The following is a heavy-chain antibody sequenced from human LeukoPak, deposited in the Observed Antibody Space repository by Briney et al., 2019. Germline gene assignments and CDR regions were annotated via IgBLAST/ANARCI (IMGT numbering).Heavy chain of an antibody. J-gene: IGHJ1*01. CDR1: GGSISSSSYY. CDR3: ARDGAAADPQYFQH. D-gene: IGHD6-13*01. Sequence: SETLSLTCTVSGGSISSSSYYWGWIRQPPGKGLEWIGSIYYSGSTYYNPSLKSRVTISVDTSKNQFSLKLSSVTAADTAVYYCARDGAAADPQYFQHWGQGTLVTVSS. V-gene: IGHV4-39*07. CDR2: IYYSGST.